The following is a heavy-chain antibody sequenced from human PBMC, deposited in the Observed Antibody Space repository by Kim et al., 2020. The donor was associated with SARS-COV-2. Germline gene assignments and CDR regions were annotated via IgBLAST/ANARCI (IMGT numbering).Heavy chain of an antibody. Sequence: TIYYADSVKGRFTISRNNAKNSLYLQMNSLRDEDTAVYYCALDSSSSGDYWGQGTLVTVSS. D-gene: IGHD6-6*01. CDR2: TI. J-gene: IGHJ4*02. V-gene: IGHV3-48*02. CDR3: ALDSSSSGDY.